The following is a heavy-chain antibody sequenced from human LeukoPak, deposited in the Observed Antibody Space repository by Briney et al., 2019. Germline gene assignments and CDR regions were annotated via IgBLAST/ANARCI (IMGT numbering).Heavy chain of an antibody. CDR1: GFIFTSYG. CDR3: ARIADYSLNWYLDL. Sequence: GASVKVSCKASGFIFTSYGITWVRQAPGQGLEWLGWISAYNGDTKYAQKLQGRVTMTTDTSTSTAYMDLRSLRSDDTAVYYCARIADYSLNWYLDLWGRGTLVTVSS. V-gene: IGHV1-18*01. CDR2: ISAYNGDT. J-gene: IGHJ2*01. D-gene: IGHD4-11*01.